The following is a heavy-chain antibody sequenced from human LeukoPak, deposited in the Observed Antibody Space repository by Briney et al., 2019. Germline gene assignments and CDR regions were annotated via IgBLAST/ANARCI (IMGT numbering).Heavy chain of an antibody. CDR2: IIPIFGTA. CDR3: ASEIGAYCGGDCYSVFSFAFDI. J-gene: IGHJ3*02. Sequence: GASVKVSCKASVDTFSSYAISWVRQAPGQGLEWMGGIIPIFGTANYAQKFQGRVTITTDESTSTAYMELSSLRSEDTAVYYCASEIGAYCGGDCYSVFSFAFDIWGQGTMVTVSS. CDR1: VDTFSSYA. D-gene: IGHD2-21*02. V-gene: IGHV1-69*05.